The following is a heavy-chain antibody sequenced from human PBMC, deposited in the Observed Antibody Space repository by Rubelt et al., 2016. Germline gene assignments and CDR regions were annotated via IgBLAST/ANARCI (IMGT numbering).Heavy chain of an antibody. CDR1: GFTFSNAW. V-gene: IGHV3-15*01. D-gene: IGHD3-10*01. J-gene: IGHJ6*02. CDR2: IKRKSDVGTT. CDR3: NWDGDIHFSMNV. Sequence: GGSLRLSCAASGFTFSNAWMTWVRQAPGKGLEWVGRIKRKSDVGTTDYAAPVKGRFTISRDDSRDTLYLQMNSLQTEDTAVYYCNWDGDIHFSMNVWGRGTTVTVSS.